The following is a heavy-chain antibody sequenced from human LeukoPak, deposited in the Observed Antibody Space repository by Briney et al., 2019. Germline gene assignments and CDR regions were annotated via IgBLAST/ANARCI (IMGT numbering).Heavy chain of an antibody. CDR3: ARRMGEGFFGY. V-gene: IGHV5-51*01. CDR2: IYPGDSDT. D-gene: IGHD1-26*01. Sequence: GESLKISCTGSGYNFASYWIGWVRQMPGKGLEYMGIIYPGDSDTRYSPSLQGQVTISADKSISTAYLQWSSLKASDTAIYYCARRMGEGFFGYWGQGTLVTVSS. J-gene: IGHJ4*02. CDR1: GYNFASYW.